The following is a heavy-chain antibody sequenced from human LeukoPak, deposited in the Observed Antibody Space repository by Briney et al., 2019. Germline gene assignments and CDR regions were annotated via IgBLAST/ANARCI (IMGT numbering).Heavy chain of an antibody. J-gene: IGHJ3*02. CDR3: AYIPGIAADNKSRWAFDI. CDR2: IYYSGNT. CDR1: GVSISSSNSY. Sequence: SETLSLTCTVSGVSISSSNSYWGWIRQPPGKGLEWIGSIYYSGNTYYNASLKSQVSISIDTSKNQFSLKLSSVTAADTAVYYCAYIPGIAADNKSRWAFDIWGQGTTVTVSS. D-gene: IGHD6-13*01. V-gene: IGHV4-39*07.